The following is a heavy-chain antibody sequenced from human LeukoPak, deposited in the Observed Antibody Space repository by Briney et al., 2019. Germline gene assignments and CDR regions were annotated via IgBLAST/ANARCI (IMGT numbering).Heavy chain of an antibody. CDR2: IYPGDSDT. CDR1: GYSFTSYW. V-gene: IGHV5-51*01. CDR3: ARGRNSYYGSGSYWNY. Sequence: GESLKISCKGSGYSFTSYWIGWVRQMPGKGLEWMGFIYPGDSDTRYSPSFQGQVTISADKSISTAYLQWSSLKASDTAMYYCARGRNSYYGSGSYWNYWGQGTLVTVSS. D-gene: IGHD3-10*01. J-gene: IGHJ4*02.